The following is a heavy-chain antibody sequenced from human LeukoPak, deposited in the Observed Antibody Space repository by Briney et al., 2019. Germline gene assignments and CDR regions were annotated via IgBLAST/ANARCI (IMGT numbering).Heavy chain of an antibody. J-gene: IGHJ6*03. Sequence: SVKVSCKASGGTFSSYAISWVRQAPGQGLEWMGGIIPIFGTANYAQKFQGRVTITADESTSTAYMELSSLRSEDTAVYYCARVAGAARPDYYYYMDVWGKGTTVTVSS. CDR3: ARVAGAARPDYYYYMDV. V-gene: IGHV1-69*13. CDR2: IIPIFGTA. CDR1: GGTFSSYA. D-gene: IGHD6-6*01.